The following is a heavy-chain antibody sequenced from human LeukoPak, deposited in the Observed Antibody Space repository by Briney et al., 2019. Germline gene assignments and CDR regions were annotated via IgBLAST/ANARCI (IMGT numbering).Heavy chain of an antibody. J-gene: IGHJ6*03. Sequence: GGSLRLSCAASGFTFRRYSMSWVRQAPGKGLEWVSTINWSSDYIYYADSVEGRFTISRDNAKNSMCLEMNSLRAEDTAVYFCAREGGNGDYFYYTDVWGKGTTVTVSS. CDR3: AREGGNGDYFYYTDV. D-gene: IGHD2-8*01. CDR2: INWSSDYI. V-gene: IGHV3-21*01. CDR1: GFTFRRYS.